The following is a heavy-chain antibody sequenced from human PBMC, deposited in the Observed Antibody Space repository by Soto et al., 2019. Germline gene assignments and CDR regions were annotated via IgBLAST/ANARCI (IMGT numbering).Heavy chain of an antibody. CDR3: ARDREGDYYFDY. D-gene: IGHD3-16*01. Sequence: SETLSLTCTVSGGSISSYYWSWIRQPPGKGLEWIGYIYYSGSTNYNPYLKSRVTISVDTSKNQFSLKLSSVTAADTAVYYCARDREGDYYFDYWGQGTLVTVSS. CDR2: IYYSGST. V-gene: IGHV4-59*01. CDR1: GGSISSYY. J-gene: IGHJ4*02.